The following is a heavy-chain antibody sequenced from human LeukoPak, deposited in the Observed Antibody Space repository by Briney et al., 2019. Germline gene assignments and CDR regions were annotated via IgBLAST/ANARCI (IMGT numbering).Heavy chain of an antibody. CDR1: GFPFSSYA. D-gene: IGHD6-13*01. Sequence: GGSLRLPCGASGFPFSSYAMRGVRQAPGKGLEGVSAISGSGGSTYYAASVKGRFTISRDNSKNTLYLQMTSLRAEDTAVYCCAKDRPKAAAWEDYWGQGTLVTVSS. J-gene: IGHJ4*02. V-gene: IGHV3-23*01. CDR3: AKDRPKAAAWEDY. CDR2: ISGSGGST.